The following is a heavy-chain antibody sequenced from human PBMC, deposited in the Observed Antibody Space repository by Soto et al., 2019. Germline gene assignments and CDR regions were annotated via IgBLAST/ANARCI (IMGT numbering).Heavy chain of an antibody. CDR3: AKEASFTTPLPV. CDR1: GFTFSDYS. J-gene: IGHJ6*02. V-gene: IGHV3-23*01. CDR2: ISGSGGST. Sequence: PGGSLRLSCVASGFTFSDYSMSWIRQAPGKGLEWVSAISGSGGSTYYADSVKGRFTISRDNSKNTLYLQMNSLRAEDTAVYYCAKEASFTTPLPVWGQGTTVTVSS.